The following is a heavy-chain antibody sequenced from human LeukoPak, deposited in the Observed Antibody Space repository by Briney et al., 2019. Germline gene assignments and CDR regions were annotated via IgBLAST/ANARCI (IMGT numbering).Heavy chain of an antibody. D-gene: IGHD3-3*01. CDR1: GGSISSYY. CDR2: INHSGST. V-gene: IGHV4-34*01. CDR3: ATPPSAYYDFWSGS. Sequence: SETLSLTCTVSGGSISSYYWSWIRQPPGKGLEWIGEINHSGSTNYNPSLKSRVTISVDTSKNQFSLKLSSVTAADTAVYYCATPPSAYYDFWSGSWGQGTLVTVSS. J-gene: IGHJ5*02.